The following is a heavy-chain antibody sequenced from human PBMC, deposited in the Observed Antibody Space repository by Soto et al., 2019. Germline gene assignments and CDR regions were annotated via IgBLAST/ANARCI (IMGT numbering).Heavy chain of an antibody. Sequence: SVKVSCPASGYTFTNYGISWVRQAPGQGLEWMGGIIPIFGTANYAQKFQGRVTITADESTSTAYMELSSLRSEDTAVYYCATGYGDYFDYWGQGTLVTVSS. CDR1: GYTFTNYG. J-gene: IGHJ4*02. CDR3: ATGYGDYFDY. V-gene: IGHV1-69*13. D-gene: IGHD4-17*01. CDR2: IIPIFGTA.